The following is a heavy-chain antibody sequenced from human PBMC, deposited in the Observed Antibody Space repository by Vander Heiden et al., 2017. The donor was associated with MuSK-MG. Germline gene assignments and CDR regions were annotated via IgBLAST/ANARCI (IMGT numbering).Heavy chain of an antibody. CDR2: ISMSGTTI. J-gene: IGHJ5*02. Sequence: QLRLVESGGGLVKPRGSLSLSCAASRFSFSDYYMSWIRQAPGKGLEWISYISMSGTTIYYADSVKGRFTISRDNAKNSLYLQMNSLRVEDTAVYYCARLAHDWFDPWGQGTLVTVSS. V-gene: IGHV3-11*01. CDR3: ARLAHDWFDP. CDR1: RFSFSDYY.